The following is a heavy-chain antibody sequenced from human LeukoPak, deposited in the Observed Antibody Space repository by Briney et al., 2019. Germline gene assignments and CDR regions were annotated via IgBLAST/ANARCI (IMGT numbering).Heavy chain of an antibody. CDR2: ISTSGRAI. V-gene: IGHV3-48*02. D-gene: IGHD3-22*01. J-gene: IGHJ4*02. Sequence: PGGSLRLSCAASGFTVSSNYMSWVRQAPGKGLEWVSYISTSGRAIFYADSVKGRFTISRDNAKNSLSLQMNSLRDEDTAVYYCARVPLYDRSGYYFDYWGLGTLVTVSS. CDR1: GFTVSSNY. CDR3: ARVPLYDRSGYYFDY.